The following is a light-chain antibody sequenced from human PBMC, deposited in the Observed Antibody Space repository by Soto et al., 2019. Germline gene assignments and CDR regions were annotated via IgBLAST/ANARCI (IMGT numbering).Light chain of an antibody. CDR2: GAS. Sequence: EVVMTQSPATLSVSPRERATLSCRASQSVSSDLAWYQHKPGQAPRLLIYGASSRATGIPVRFSGSGSGTEFTLTISSLQSEDGAVYYWQHYKNRPLTVGGGTKVEIK. CDR1: QSVSSD. J-gene: IGKJ4*01. V-gene: IGKV3-15*01. CDR3: QHYKNRPLT.